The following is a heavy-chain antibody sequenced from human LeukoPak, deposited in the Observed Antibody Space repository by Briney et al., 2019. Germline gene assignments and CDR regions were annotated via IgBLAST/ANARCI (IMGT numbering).Heavy chain of an antibody. J-gene: IGHJ4*02. V-gene: IGHV3-30-3*01. Sequence: PGGSLRLSCAASGFTFSAYPMHWVRQAPGKGLEWVTVISYDGTNTYYADSVKGRFTISRDNSKNTLYLQMTSLRVEDTAVYYCARDPCRYSSGCNSVDYWGQGILVTVSS. CDR3: ARDPCRYSSGCNSVDY. CDR1: GFTFSAYP. CDR2: ISYDGTNT. D-gene: IGHD6-19*01.